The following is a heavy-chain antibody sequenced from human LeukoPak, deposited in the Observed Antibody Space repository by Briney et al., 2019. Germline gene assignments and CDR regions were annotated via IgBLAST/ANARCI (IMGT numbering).Heavy chain of an antibody. CDR1: GFTFSSYA. CDR2: MSSNGGST. Sequence: GGSLRLSCAASGFTFSSYAMHWVRQAPGKGLEYVSAMSSNGGSTYYANSVKGRFTISRDNSKNTLYLQMGSLRAEDMAVYYCARDAGFCSGGSCPRYYFDYWGQGTLVTVSS. D-gene: IGHD2-15*01. CDR3: ARDAGFCSGGSCPRYYFDY. V-gene: IGHV3-64*01. J-gene: IGHJ4*02.